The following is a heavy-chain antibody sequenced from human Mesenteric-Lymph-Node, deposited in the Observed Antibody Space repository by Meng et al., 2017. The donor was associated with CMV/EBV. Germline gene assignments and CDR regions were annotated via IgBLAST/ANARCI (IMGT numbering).Heavy chain of an antibody. CDR2: INHSGST. CDR3: ARGMTDSF. CDR1: GGSFSGYY. D-gene: IGHD2-21*02. Sequence: SQTLSLTCAVYGGSFSGYYWSWIRQPPGKGLEWIGEINHSGSTNYNPSLKSRVTISIDTSKNQFSLKLSSVTAADTAVYYCARGMTDSFWGQGTLVTVSS. V-gene: IGHV4-34*01. J-gene: IGHJ4*02.